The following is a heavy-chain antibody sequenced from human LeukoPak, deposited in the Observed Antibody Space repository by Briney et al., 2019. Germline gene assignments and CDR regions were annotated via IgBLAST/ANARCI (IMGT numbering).Heavy chain of an antibody. V-gene: IGHV3-48*02. J-gene: IGHJ4*02. CDR2: ISSSSSTI. D-gene: IGHD3-10*01. CDR3: AREELWFGDLNY. Sequence: GGSLRLSCAASGITFNRFAMSWVRQAPGKGLEWVSYISSSSSTIYYADSVKGRFTISRDNAKNSLYLQMNSLRDEDTAVYYCAREELWFGDLNYWGQGTLVTVSS. CDR1: GITFNRFA.